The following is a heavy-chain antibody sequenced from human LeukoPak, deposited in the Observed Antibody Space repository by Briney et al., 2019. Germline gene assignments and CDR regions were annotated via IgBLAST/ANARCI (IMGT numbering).Heavy chain of an antibody. D-gene: IGHD2-2*01. J-gene: IGHJ4*02. Sequence: GESLKISCKGSGYRFANYWIGWVRQMPGKGPEWMGIISPGDSDTRYSPSFQGQVTISADRSITTAYLQWSSLKASDTAMDYCAIGGDSSTSCYRCFNYWGQGTLVSVSS. V-gene: IGHV5-51*01. CDR1: GYRFANYW. CDR3: AIGGDSSTSCYRCFNY. CDR2: ISPGDSDT.